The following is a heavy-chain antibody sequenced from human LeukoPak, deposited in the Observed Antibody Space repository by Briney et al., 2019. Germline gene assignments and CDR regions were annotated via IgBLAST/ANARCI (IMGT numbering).Heavy chain of an antibody. Sequence: GGSLRLSCAASGFTFSTYSMNWVRQAPGKGLEWVSSFSGSGSFKFYTDSVKGRFTISRDNVKRSLYPQLSSLRAEDTAVYYCARDYYGDYYQSGYGMDVWGQGTTVTVSS. CDR2: FSGSGSFK. D-gene: IGHD4-17*01. J-gene: IGHJ6*02. V-gene: IGHV3-21*01. CDR3: ARDYYGDYYQSGYGMDV. CDR1: GFTFSTYS.